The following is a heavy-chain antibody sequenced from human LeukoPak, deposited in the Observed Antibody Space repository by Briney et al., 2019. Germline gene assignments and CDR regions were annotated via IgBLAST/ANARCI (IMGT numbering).Heavy chain of an antibody. CDR3: ARDRYSNYPGY. Sequence: ASVKVSCKASGYTFSGYYMHWVRQAPGQGLEWMGWINPNSGGTNNAQKFQGRVTMTRDTSISTAYMELSRLRSDDTAVYYCARDRYSNYPGYWGQGTLVTVSS. J-gene: IGHJ4*02. CDR1: GYTFSGYY. CDR2: INPNSGGT. D-gene: IGHD4-11*01. V-gene: IGHV1-2*02.